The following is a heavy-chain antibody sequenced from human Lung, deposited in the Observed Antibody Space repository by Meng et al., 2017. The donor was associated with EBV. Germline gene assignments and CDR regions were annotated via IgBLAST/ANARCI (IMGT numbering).Heavy chain of an antibody. J-gene: IGHJ4*02. CDR2: IYHNGNT. V-gene: IGHV4-4*02. CDR3: ARAPGNWNFDS. CDR1: CTSSSSNNS. D-gene: IGHD1-20*01. Sequence: QRQRKGQGPGLLTPSGTLTRTCPVSCTSSSSNNSWTWRCPSPGKVVWLIGEIYHNGNTNYNPSLMSRVTMSLDKSKNHFSLKLRSVTVADTAVYFCARAPGNWNFDSWGQGTLVTVSS.